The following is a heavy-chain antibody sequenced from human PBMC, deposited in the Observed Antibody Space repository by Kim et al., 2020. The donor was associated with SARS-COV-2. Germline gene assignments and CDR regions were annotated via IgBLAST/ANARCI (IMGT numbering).Heavy chain of an antibody. CDR1: GFTFSSYW. J-gene: IGHJ4*02. CDR3: ARIPLYYYGSGSYRRASGTQNFDY. D-gene: IGHD3-10*01. V-gene: IGHV3-7*01. CDR2: IKQDGSEK. Sequence: GGSLRLSCAASGFTFSSYWMSWVRQAPGKGLEWVANIKQDGSEKYYVDSVKGRFTISRDNAKNSLYLQMNSLRAEDTAVYYCARIPLYYYGSGSYRRASGTQNFDYWGQGTLVTVSS.